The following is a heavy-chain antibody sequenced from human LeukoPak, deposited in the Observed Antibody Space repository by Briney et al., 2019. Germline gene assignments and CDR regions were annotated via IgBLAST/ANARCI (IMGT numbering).Heavy chain of an antibody. J-gene: IGHJ5*02. V-gene: IGHV1-2*02. CDR3: ARDGYYDYIWGSYNWFDP. D-gene: IGHD3-16*01. CDR1: GYTFTGYY. CDR2: INPNSGGT. Sequence: ASVKVSCKASGYTFTGYYMHWVRQAPGQGLEWMGWINPNSGGTNYAQKFQGRVTMTRDTSISTAYMELSRLRSDDTAVYYCARDGYYDYIWGSYNWFDPWGQGTLVTASS.